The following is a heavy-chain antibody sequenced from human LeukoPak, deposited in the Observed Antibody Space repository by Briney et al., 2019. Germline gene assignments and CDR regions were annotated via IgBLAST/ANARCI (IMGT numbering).Heavy chain of an antibody. D-gene: IGHD2-15*01. CDR1: GGSFSGYY. J-gene: IGHJ4*02. CDR3: ARGGIVVVVAATEYFDY. CDR2: INHSGST. Sequence: PSETPSLTCAVYGGSFSGYYWSWIRQPPGKGLEWIGEINHSGSTNYNPSLKSRVTISVDTSKNQFSLKLSSVTAADTAVYYCARGGIVVVVAATEYFDYWGQGTLVTVSS. V-gene: IGHV4-34*01.